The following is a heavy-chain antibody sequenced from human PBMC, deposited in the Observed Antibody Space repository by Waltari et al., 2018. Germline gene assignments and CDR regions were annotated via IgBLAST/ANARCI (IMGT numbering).Heavy chain of an antibody. J-gene: IGHJ4*02. D-gene: IGHD3-16*01. CDR1: GFTFSSYS. CDR2: ISSSSTI. CDR3: ARGGKVLPDFDY. Sequence: EVQLVESGGGLVQPGGSLRLSCAASGFTFSSYSMNWVRQAPGKGLEWVSYISSSSTIYYADSVKGRFTISRDNAKNSLYLQMNSLRAEDTAVYYCARGGKVLPDFDYWGQGTLVTVSS. V-gene: IGHV3-48*04.